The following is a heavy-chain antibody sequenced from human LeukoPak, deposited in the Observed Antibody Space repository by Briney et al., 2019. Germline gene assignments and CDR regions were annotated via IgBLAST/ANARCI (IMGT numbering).Heavy chain of an antibody. D-gene: IGHD3-22*01. CDR1: GFTFSSDS. V-gene: IGHV3-21*01. CDR2: ISSSSSYI. J-gene: IGHJ3*02. CDR3: ARDFAYYYDSSGFEGDAFDI. Sequence: GGSLRLSCAASGFTFSSDSMNWVRQAPGKGLEGVSSISSSSSYIYYADSVKGRFTISRDNAKNSLYLQMNSLRAEDTAVYYCARDFAYYYDSSGFEGDAFDIWGQGTMVTVSS.